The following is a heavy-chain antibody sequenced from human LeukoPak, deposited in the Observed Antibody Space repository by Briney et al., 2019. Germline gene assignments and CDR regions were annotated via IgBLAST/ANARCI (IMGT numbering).Heavy chain of an antibody. D-gene: IGHD6-19*01. Sequence: SQTLSLTCTISGDSVSSINGAWNWVRQSPSRGLEWLGRTYYRSKWYNDYAVSMQGRMTINPDTSKNHYSLQLNSVTPEDTAVYYCARDVGNAGWYTFDYWGQGTLVTVSS. J-gene: IGHJ4*02. CDR1: GDSVSSINGA. CDR3: ARDVGNAGWYTFDY. CDR2: TYYRSKWYN. V-gene: IGHV6-1*01.